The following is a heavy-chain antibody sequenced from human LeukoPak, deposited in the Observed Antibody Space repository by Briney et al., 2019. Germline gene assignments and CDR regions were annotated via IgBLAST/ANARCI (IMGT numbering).Heavy chain of an antibody. D-gene: IGHD6-13*01. V-gene: IGHV3-33*01. J-gene: IGHJ6*02. Sequence: GRSLRLSCAASGFTFSSYGMHWVRQAPGKGLEWGAVIWYDGSNKYYADSVKGRFTISRDNSKNTLYLQMNSLRAEDTAVYYCARDRIAAAGTDGMDVWGQGTTVTVSS. CDR1: GFTFSSYG. CDR2: IWYDGSNK. CDR3: ARDRIAAAGTDGMDV.